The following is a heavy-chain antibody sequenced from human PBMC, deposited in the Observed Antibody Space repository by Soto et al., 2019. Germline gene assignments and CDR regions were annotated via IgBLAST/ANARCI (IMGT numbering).Heavy chain of an antibody. Sequence: ASVKVSCKASGGTFSSYTISWVRQAPGQGLEWMGRIIPILGIANYAQKFQGRVTITADKSTSTAYMELSSLRSEDTAVYYCASLILRGPDSGDASDIWGQGTMVTVSS. CDR1: GGTFSSYT. CDR3: ASLILRGPDSGDASDI. J-gene: IGHJ3*02. V-gene: IGHV1-69*02. CDR2: IIPILGIA. D-gene: IGHD2-15*01.